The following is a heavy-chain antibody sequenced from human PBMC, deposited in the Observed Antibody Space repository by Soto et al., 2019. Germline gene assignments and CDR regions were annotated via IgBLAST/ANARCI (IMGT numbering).Heavy chain of an antibody. D-gene: IGHD5-18*01. Sequence: SVKVSCKASGGTFSSYAISWVRQAPGQGLEWMGGVIPIFGTANYAQKFQGRVAITADESTSTAYMELSSLRSEDTAVYYCAREGYSYGDLPYFDYWGQGTLVTVSS. CDR3: AREGYSYGDLPYFDY. V-gene: IGHV1-69*13. CDR1: GGTFSSYA. CDR2: VIPIFGTA. J-gene: IGHJ4*02.